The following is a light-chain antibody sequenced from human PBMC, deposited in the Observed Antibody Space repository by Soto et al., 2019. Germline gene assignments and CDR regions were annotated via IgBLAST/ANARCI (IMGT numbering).Light chain of an antibody. Sequence: QSALTQPASVSGSPGQSITISCTGTSSDVGNYNLVSWYQHHPGKAPKVVIYEGSKRPSGVSQRFSGFKSGNTASLTISGLQAEDEADYHCCSYAGSNTYVFGTGTKVTVL. CDR3: CSYAGSNTYV. V-gene: IGLV2-23*01. CDR1: SSDVGNYNL. J-gene: IGLJ1*01. CDR2: EGS.